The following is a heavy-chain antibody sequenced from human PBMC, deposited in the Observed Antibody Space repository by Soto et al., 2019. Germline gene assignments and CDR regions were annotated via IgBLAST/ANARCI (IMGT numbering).Heavy chain of an antibody. CDR3: ARVKYYDNSGYYYPYYYYGMDV. CDR2: IYYSGST. V-gene: IGHV4-59*01. D-gene: IGHD3-22*01. Sequence: PSETLSLTCTVSGGSINIYYWSWIRQPPGKGLEWIGYIYYSGSTNYNPSLKSRVTISLDMSKNQFSLQLSSVTAADTAVYYCARVKYYDNSGYYYPYYYYGMDVWGQGTTVTVSS. J-gene: IGHJ6*02. CDR1: GGSINIYY.